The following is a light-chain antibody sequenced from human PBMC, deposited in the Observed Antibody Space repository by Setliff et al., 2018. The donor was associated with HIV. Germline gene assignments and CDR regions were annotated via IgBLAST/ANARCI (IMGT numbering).Light chain of an antibody. Sequence: QSALTQPASVSGSPGQSITISCTGTSSDVGGYNYVSWYQHHPGKAPKLMIYDVSKRPSGVSNRFSGSKSGNTASLTISGLQAEDEADYYCSSYTSSSTFVFGNGTKVTVL. CDR2: DVS. V-gene: IGLV2-14*03. CDR1: SSDVGGYNY. J-gene: IGLJ1*01. CDR3: SSYTSSSTFV.